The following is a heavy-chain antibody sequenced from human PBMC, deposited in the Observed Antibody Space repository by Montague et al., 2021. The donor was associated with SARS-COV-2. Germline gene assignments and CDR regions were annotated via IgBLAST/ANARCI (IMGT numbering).Heavy chain of an antibody. Sequence: TLSLTCTVSGGSISSGGYYWSWIRQHPGKGLEWIGYIYYSGXTXYXXXXKXRVTISVDTSKNQFSLKLSSVTAADTAIYYCARHRKDYDILTGYSTSFYYDMDVWGQGTTVTVSS. D-gene: IGHD3-9*01. J-gene: IGHJ6*02. CDR1: GGSISSGGYY. CDR2: IYYSGXT. V-gene: IGHV4-31*03. CDR3: ARHRKDYDILTGYSTSFYYDMDV.